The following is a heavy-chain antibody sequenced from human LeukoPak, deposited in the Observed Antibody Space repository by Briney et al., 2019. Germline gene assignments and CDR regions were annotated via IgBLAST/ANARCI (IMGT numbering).Heavy chain of an antibody. CDR2: ISGDADST. CDR3: AKVGCSSTSCYENYFDY. J-gene: IGHJ4*02. V-gene: IGHV3-23*01. D-gene: IGHD2-2*01. Sequence: PGGSLRLSCAASGFTFSNYAMSWVRQAPGRGLEWVSAISGDADSTYYADSVKGRFTISRDNSKNTLYLQMNSLRAEDTAVYYCAKVGCSSTSCYENYFDYWGQGTLVTVSS. CDR1: GFTFSNYA.